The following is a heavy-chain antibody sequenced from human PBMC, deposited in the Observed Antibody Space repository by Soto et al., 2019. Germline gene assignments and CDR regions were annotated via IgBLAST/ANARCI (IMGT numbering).Heavy chain of an antibody. J-gene: IGHJ4*01. CDR1: GFTFSIYS. V-gene: IGHV3-48*01. CDR2: IDSSSSTI. CDR3: ASSRGHIDY. D-gene: IGHD3-10*01. Sequence: EVQVVESGGALVQPGGSLRLSCVASGFTFSIYSMNWVRQTPGKGLEWVSYIDSSSSTIYYADSVKGRFTISRDNAKNSRYLQMNSMRAEDTAVYYCASSRGHIDYWGHGTLVTVSS.